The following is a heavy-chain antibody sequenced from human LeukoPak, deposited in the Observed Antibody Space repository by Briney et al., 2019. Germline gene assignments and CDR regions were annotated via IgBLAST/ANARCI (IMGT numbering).Heavy chain of an antibody. CDR3: ARAGGDYTKRGFDP. V-gene: IGHV3-64*04. CDR1: GFTFSTYV. CDR2: ISSNGDNT. J-gene: IGHJ5*02. D-gene: IGHD4-11*01. Sequence: GGSLRLSCSVSGFTFSTYVMHWVRQAPGKGLEYVSAISSNGDNTYYADSVKGRFTISRDNAKNTLYLQMNSLRAEDTAVYYCARAGGDYTKRGFDPWGQGTLVTVSS.